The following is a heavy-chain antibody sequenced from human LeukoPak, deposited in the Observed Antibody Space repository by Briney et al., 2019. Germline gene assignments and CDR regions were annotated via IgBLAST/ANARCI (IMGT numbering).Heavy chain of an antibody. D-gene: IGHD4-17*01. V-gene: IGHV1-3*01. CDR1: EYTFTSYA. Sequence: ASVKVSCKASEYTFTSYAMHWVRQAPGQRLEWMGWINAGNGNTKYSQKFQGRVTITADESTSTAYMELSSLRSEDTAVYYCARGRATVTLFDYWGQGTLVTVSS. CDR2: INAGNGNT. CDR3: ARGRATVTLFDY. J-gene: IGHJ4*02.